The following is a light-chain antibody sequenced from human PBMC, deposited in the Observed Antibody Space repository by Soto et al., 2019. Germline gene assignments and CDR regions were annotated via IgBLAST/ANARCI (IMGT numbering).Light chain of an antibody. Sequence: EIVLTQSPGTLSLSPGERATLSCRASQSVSSSYLAWYQQKPGQAPRLLIYGASSRATGIPDRFSGSGSGTDFTLTISSLQPDDFATYYCQQYEIYPLTFGGGTHVE. CDR2: GAS. J-gene: IGKJ4*01. V-gene: IGKV3-20*01. CDR3: QQYEIYPLT. CDR1: QSVSSSY.